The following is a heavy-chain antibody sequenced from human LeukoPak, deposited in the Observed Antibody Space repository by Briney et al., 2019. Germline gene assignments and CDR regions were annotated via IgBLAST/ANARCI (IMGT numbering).Heavy chain of an antibody. CDR1: DASISSYY. Sequence: PSETLSLTCSVSDASISSYYWSWIRQPPGKGLEWIGYFYYTGYTNYNPSLKSRVTISVDTSKNQFSLKLSSVTAADTAVYYCARESGSSWYIDWGQGTLVTVSS. CDR3: ARESGSSWYID. J-gene: IGHJ4*02. V-gene: IGHV4-59*01. D-gene: IGHD6-13*01. CDR2: FYYTGYT.